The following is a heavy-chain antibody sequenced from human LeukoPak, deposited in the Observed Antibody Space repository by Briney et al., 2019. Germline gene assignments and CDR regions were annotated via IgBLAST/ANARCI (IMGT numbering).Heavy chain of an antibody. D-gene: IGHD6-19*01. Sequence: GGSLRLSCAASGFTFSDYYMSWIRQAPGKGLEWVPYISSSGSTIYYADSVKGRFTISRDNAKNSLYLQMNSLRAEDTAVYYCAREIIAVAGTPFDYWGQGTLVTVSS. CDR2: ISSSGSTI. V-gene: IGHV3-11*01. J-gene: IGHJ4*02. CDR1: GFTFSDYY. CDR3: AREIIAVAGTPFDY.